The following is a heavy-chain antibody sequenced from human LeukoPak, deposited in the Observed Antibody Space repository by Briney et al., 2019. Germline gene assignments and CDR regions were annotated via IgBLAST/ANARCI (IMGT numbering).Heavy chain of an antibody. J-gene: IGHJ4*02. CDR2: ISSNGGST. CDR3: VKASSSWYSSADY. D-gene: IGHD6-13*01. CDR1: GFTFSSYA. V-gene: IGHV3-64D*06. Sequence: PGGSLRLSCAASGFTFSSYAMHWVRQAPGKGLEYVSAISSNGGSTYYADSVKGRFTISRDNSKNTLYLQMSSLRAEDTAVYYCVKASSSWYSSADYWGQGTLVTVSS.